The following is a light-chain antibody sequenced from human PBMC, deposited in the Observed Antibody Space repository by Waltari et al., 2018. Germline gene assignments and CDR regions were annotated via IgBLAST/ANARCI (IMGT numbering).Light chain of an antibody. CDR2: SAS. CDR3: QQSYSGPWT. Sequence: DIQMTQSPSFLSASVGDRVTISCRASETINSYLHWYQQKPGKAPKLLIYSASNLHSGVPSRFSGSGYWTDFTLTINSLQPEDFASYYCQQSYSGPWTFGQGTRVDIK. V-gene: IGKV1-39*01. J-gene: IGKJ1*01. CDR1: ETINSY.